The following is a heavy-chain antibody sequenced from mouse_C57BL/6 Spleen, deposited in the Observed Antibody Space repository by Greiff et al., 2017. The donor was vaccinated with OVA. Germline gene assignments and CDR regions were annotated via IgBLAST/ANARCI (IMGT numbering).Heavy chain of an antibody. CDR1: GYTFTDYE. J-gene: IGHJ2*01. CDR2: IDPETGGT. Sequence: VQLQQSGAELVRPGASVTLSCKASGYTFTDYEMHWVKQTPVHGLEWIGAIDPETGGTAYNQKFKGKAILTADKSSSTAYMELRSLTSEDSAVYYCTRGYGSMYYFDYWGQGTTLTVSS. D-gene: IGHD1-1*01. CDR3: TRGYGSMYYFDY. V-gene: IGHV1-15*01.